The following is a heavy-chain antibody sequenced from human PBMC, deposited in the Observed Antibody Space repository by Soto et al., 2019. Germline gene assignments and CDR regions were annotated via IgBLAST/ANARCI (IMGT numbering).Heavy chain of an antibody. Sequence: SETLSLTCAVYGGSFSGYYWSWTRQPPGKGLEWIGEINHSGSTNYNPSLKSRVTISVDTSKNQFSLKLSSVTAADTAVYYCARGHIVVVPAAKVFDYWGQGTLVTVSS. CDR3: ARGHIVVVPAAKVFDY. CDR1: GGSFSGYY. J-gene: IGHJ4*02. D-gene: IGHD2-2*01. V-gene: IGHV4-34*01. CDR2: INHSGST.